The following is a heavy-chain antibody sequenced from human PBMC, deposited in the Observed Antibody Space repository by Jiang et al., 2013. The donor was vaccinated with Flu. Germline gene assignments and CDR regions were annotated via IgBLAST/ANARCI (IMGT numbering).Heavy chain of an antibody. CDR2: GST. J-gene: IGHJ3*02. V-gene: IGHV4-34*01. D-gene: IGHD3-3*01. Sequence: GSTNYNPSLKSRVTISVDTSKNQFSLKLSSVTAADTAVYYCARRSKYDFWSGYYMVFAPGAFDIWGQGTMVTVSS. CDR3: ARRSKYDFWSGYYMVFAPGAFDI.